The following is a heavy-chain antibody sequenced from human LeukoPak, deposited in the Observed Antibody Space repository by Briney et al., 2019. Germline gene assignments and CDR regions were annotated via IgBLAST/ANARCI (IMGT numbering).Heavy chain of an antibody. J-gene: IGHJ4*02. V-gene: IGHV3-7*04. CDR1: RFTFSNYW. CDR2: INPDGSEK. Sequence: GGSLRLSCAASRFTFSNYWMTWVRQAPGKGLEWVACINPDGSEKYYVDSVKGRFTISRDNAKNSLYLQINSLRAEDTAVYYCTRQDYGDFYWGQGSLVTVSS. D-gene: IGHD4-17*01. CDR3: TRQDYGDFY.